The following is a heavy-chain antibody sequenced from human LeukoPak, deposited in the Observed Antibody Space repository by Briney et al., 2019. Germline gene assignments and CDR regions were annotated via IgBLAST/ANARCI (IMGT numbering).Heavy chain of an antibody. V-gene: IGHV1-69*04. J-gene: IGHJ4*02. CDR2: IIPILGLA. CDR3: CSRGFDY. Sequence: SVKVSCKASGGTFSSDAFSWVRQAPGQGLEWMGRIIPILGLANYAPKFQGRVTITADTSTSTAYMELSGLKSEDTAVYYCCSRGFDYWGQGTLVTVSS. D-gene: IGHD6-13*01. CDR1: GGTFSSDA.